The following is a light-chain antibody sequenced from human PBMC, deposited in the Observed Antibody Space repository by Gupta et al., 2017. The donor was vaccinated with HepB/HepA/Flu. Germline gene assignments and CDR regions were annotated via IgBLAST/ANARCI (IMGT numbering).Light chain of an antibody. CDR3: QQYYTYPIT. V-gene: IGKV1-16*02. J-gene: IGKJ5*01. CDR1: QGISDH. CDR2: AAS. Sequence: DTQLTHSPSSLSASVGDRVTITCRASQGISDHLAWFQQKPGKAPKSLIYAASSLQSGVPSNFSGSGSGTDFTLTISSLQPEDSATYYCQQYYTYPITFGQGTRLEIK.